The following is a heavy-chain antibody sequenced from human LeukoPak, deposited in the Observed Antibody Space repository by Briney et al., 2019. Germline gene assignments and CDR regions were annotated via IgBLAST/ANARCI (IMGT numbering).Heavy chain of an antibody. D-gene: IGHD3-10*01. J-gene: IGHJ3*02. CDR3: ARDGAQMPFDI. V-gene: IGHV6-1*01. Sequence: SQTLSLTCAISGDSFSSNSAAWTWLRQSPSSGLEWLGRTYYRSKWYNDYAVSVKSRITINPDTYRNQFSLQLNSVTPEDTAVYYCARDGAQMPFDIWGQGTMVTVSS. CDR1: GDSFSSNSAA. CDR2: TYYRSKWYN.